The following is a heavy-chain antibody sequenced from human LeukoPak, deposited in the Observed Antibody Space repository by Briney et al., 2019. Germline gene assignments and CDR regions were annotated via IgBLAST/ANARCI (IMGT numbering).Heavy chain of an antibody. V-gene: IGHV4-31*03. J-gene: IGHJ4*02. Sequence: SETLSLTCTVSGGSISSGGYYWSWIRQHPGKGLEWIGYIYYSGSTYYNPSLKSRVTISVDTSKNQFSLKLSSVTAADTAVYYCARQSGSSPWGYFDYWGQGTLVTVSS. CDR1: GGSISSGGYY. D-gene: IGHD1-26*01. CDR3: ARQSGSSPWGYFDY. CDR2: IYYSGST.